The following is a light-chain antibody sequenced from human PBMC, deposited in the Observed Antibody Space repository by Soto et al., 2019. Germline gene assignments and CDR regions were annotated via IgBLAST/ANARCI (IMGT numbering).Light chain of an antibody. V-gene: IGKV3-20*01. CDR2: GAS. CDR3: QQDGSSSWT. Sequence: EIVLTQTPGTLSLSPGERATLSCRASQSVSSSYLAWYQQKPGQAPRLLIDGASSRATGIPDRFSGSGSETDFTLTISRLEAEDFSVYYCQQDGSSSWTFGQGTKVEIK. J-gene: IGKJ1*01. CDR1: QSVSSSY.